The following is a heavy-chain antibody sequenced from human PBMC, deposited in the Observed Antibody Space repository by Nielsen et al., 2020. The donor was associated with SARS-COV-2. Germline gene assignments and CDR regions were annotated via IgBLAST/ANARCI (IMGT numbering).Heavy chain of an antibody. CDR2: ISWNGGSI. V-gene: IGHV3-9*01. J-gene: IGHJ4*02. D-gene: IGHD7-27*01. CDR1: GFSFDDYA. CDR3: AKERTGDDY. Sequence: SLRLSCAASGFSFDDYAMHWVRQAPGKGLEWVSGISWNGGSIGYADSVKGRFTISRDNAKNSLYLQMSSLRAEDTAIYYCAKERTGDDYWGQGALVTVSS.